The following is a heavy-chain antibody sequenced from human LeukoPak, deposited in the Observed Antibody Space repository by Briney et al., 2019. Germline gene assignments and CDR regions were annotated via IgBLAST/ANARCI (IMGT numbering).Heavy chain of an antibody. J-gene: IGHJ4*02. CDR2: NRDKTDGYTT. D-gene: IGHD3-16*01. CDR1: GFRFSDYP. Sequence: GGPLRLSCGGSGFRFSDYPMDWVRQAPGKGPEWVARNRDKTDGYTTEYAASVRNRFIISRDDSKNALYFQLNSLKSEDTAVYYCARRGPDRPLDYWGQGTMVTVSS. V-gene: IGHV3-72*01. CDR3: ARRGPDRPLDY.